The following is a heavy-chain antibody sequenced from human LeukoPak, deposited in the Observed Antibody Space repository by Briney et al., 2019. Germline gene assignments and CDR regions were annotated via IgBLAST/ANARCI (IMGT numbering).Heavy chain of an antibody. CDR2: ISGSGGST. Sequence: PGGSLRLSCAASGFTFSSYGMSWVRQAPGKGLEWVSAISGSGGSTFYADSVKGRFTISRDNSKNTLYLQMNSLRAEDTAVYYCARVIGVVRADYYFGYWGQGTLVTVSS. D-gene: IGHD3-10*01. V-gene: IGHV3-23*01. J-gene: IGHJ4*02. CDR3: ARVIGVVRADYYFGY. CDR1: GFTFSSYG.